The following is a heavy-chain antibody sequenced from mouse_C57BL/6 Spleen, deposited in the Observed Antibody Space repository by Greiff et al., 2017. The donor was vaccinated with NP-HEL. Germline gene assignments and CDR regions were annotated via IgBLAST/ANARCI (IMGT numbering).Heavy chain of an antibody. V-gene: IGHV1-55*01. Sequence: VQLQQSGAELVKPGASVKMSCKASGYTFTSYWITWVKQRPGQGLEWIGDIYPGSGSTNYNEKFKSKATLTVDTSSSTAYMQLSSLTSADSAFSYCARRAMVTTFAYWGQGTLVTVSA. CDR1: GYTFTSYW. CDR3: ARRAMVTTFAY. CDR2: IYPGSGST. D-gene: IGHD2-3*01. J-gene: IGHJ3*01.